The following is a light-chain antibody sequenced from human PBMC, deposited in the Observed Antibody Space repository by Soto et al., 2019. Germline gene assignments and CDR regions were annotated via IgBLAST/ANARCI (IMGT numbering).Light chain of an antibody. CDR3: QKYNTAPQT. CDR1: QGIIDY. Sequence: DIQMTQSPSSLSASVGDRVTITCRASQGIIDYVAWFQQKPGKAPKLLIYAASTLQSGVPSRFRGSGSGTDFTLTISSLQPEDVATYYAQKYNTAPQTFGQGSKVDIK. V-gene: IGKV1-27*01. CDR2: AAS. J-gene: IGKJ1*01.